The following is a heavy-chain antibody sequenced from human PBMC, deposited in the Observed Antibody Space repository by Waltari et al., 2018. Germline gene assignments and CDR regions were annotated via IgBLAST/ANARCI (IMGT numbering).Heavy chain of an antibody. CDR3: ASSTGWWRLDS. CDR1: GASVRDYY. CDR2: IYGSGAT. V-gene: IGHV4-59*02. D-gene: IGHD2-21*02. J-gene: IGHJ4*02. Sequence: QVQLQESGPGLVRPSETLSLTCTVSGASVRDYYWNWVRLPPGKGLEWIGTIYGSGATYYNPSLKSRLTMLMDTSKNQFSLILESVTAADRGLYYCASSTGWWRLDSWGPGTLVIVS.